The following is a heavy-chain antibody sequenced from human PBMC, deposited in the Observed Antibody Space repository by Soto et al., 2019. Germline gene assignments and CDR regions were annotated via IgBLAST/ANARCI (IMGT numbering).Heavy chain of an antibody. J-gene: IGHJ3*02. Sequence: EVQLVESGGGLVQPGGSLRLSCAASGFTSSSYWIHWVRQAPGKGLVWVSRISNDGSSTNYADPVKGRFTISRDNAKNTVYLQMNCLRAEDTAVYYCARDTYYYDSSDHFSADAFDIWGQGTMVTVSS. CDR2: ISNDGSST. CDR1: GFTSSSYW. D-gene: IGHD3-22*01. CDR3: ARDTYYYDSSDHFSADAFDI. V-gene: IGHV3-74*01.